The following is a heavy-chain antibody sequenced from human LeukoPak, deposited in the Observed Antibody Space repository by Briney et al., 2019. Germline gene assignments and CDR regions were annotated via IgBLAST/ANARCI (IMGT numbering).Heavy chain of an antibody. Sequence: PSETLSLTCTVSGGSISSSNYYWGWIRQPPGKGLEWIGSIYYSGTTYYNPSLKSRVTISVDTSKNQFSLKLSSVTAADTAVYYCARTSPLDWGDYYGMDVWGQGTTVTVSS. V-gene: IGHV4-39*07. CDR2: IYYSGTT. CDR1: GGSISSSNYY. CDR3: ARTSPLDWGDYYGMDV. D-gene: IGHD2-21*01. J-gene: IGHJ6*02.